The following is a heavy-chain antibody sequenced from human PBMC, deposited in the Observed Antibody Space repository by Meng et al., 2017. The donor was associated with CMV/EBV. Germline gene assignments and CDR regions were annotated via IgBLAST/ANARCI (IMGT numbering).Heavy chain of an antibody. Sequence: GESLKISRAASGFTLSSYWMHWVRQAPGKGLVWVSRINSDGSSTSYADSVKGRFTISRDNAKNTLYLQMNSLRAEDTAVYYCARTGGWYSFDYWGQGTLVTVSS. CDR2: INSDGSST. D-gene: IGHD6-19*01. V-gene: IGHV3-74*01. CDR3: ARTGGWYSFDY. J-gene: IGHJ4*02. CDR1: GFTLSSYW.